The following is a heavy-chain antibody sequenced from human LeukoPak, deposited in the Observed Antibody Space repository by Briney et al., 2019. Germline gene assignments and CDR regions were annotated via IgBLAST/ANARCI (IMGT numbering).Heavy chain of an antibody. J-gene: IGHJ4*02. CDR1: GFTFSDYY. CDR2: ISSSGSTI. Sequence: MPGGSLRLSCAASGFTFSDYYMSWIRQAPGKGLEWVSYISSSGSTIYYADSVKGRFTISRDNAKNSLYLQMHSLRAEDTAVYYCARDSDTQFYDYWGQGTLVTVSS. D-gene: IGHD2-2*02. V-gene: IGHV3-11*04. CDR3: ARDSDTQFYDY.